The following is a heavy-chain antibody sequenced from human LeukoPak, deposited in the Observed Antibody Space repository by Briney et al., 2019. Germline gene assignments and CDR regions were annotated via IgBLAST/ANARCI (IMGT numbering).Heavy chain of an antibody. CDR2: INWNGGST. D-gene: IGHD6-19*01. Sequence: GGSLRLSCAASGFTFDDYGMSWVRQAPGKGPEWVSGINWNGGSTGYADSVKGRFTISRDNAKNSLYLQMYSLRAEDTALYYCARAGILGAVAGRLDYWGQGTLVTVSS. V-gene: IGHV3-20*04. CDR3: ARAGILGAVAGRLDY. CDR1: GFTFDDYG. J-gene: IGHJ4*02.